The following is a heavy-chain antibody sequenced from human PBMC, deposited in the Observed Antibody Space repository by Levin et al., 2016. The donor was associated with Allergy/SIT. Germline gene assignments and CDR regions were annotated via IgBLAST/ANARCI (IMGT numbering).Heavy chain of an antibody. Sequence: GESLKISCAASGFTVSSNYMSWVRQAPGKGLEWVSVIYSGGSTYYADSVKGRFTISRDNSKNTLYLQMNSLRAEDTAVYYCARAEGYCSSTSCYAGFSYYYGMDVWGQGTTVTVSS. CDR3: ARAEGYCSSTSCYAGFSYYYGMDV. J-gene: IGHJ6*02. V-gene: IGHV3-66*01. CDR2: IYSGGST. D-gene: IGHD2-2*01. CDR1: GFTVSSNY.